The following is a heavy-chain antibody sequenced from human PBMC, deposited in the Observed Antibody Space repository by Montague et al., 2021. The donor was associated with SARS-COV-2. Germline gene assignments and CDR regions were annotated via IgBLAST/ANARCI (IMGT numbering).Heavy chain of an antibody. CDR3: TRHVHMTWPEPSPGFDY. CDR2: VHYSGRP. V-gene: IGHV4-39*01. J-gene: IGHJ4*02. CDR1: GDSISSSSYN. D-gene: IGHD1-1*01. Sequence: SETLSLTCTVSGDSISSSSYNWGWIRQPPGKGLEWIGSVHYSGRPXYNPSVKSRVTIYVDTSKNQPSLKLSSVTAADTAVYYCTRHVHMTWPEPSPGFDYWGQGTLVTVSS.